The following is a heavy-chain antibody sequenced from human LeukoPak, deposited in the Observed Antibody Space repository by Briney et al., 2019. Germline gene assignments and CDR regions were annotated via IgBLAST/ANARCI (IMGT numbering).Heavy chain of an antibody. CDR2: ISSSSSTI. Sequence: GGSLRLSCAASGFTFSSYSMNWVRQAPGKGLEWVSYISSSSSTIYYADSVKGRFTISRDNAKNSLYLQMNGLRAEDTAVYYCARVGWDIVVVVAATLDAFDIWGQGTMVTVSS. CDR3: ARVGWDIVVVVAATLDAFDI. J-gene: IGHJ3*02. D-gene: IGHD2-15*01. V-gene: IGHV3-48*04. CDR1: GFTFSSYS.